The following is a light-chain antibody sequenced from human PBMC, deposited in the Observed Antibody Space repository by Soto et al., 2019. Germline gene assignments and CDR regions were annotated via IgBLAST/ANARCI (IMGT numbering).Light chain of an antibody. CDR3: QQYESFSPYT. CDR1: QSVSSS. Sequence: DIPMTQSPSTLSAFVGDRVTITCRASQSVSSSLAWYQQKPGKAPKLLIYDASTLESGVPSRFSGSGYGTEFTLTINSLQPGDFATSYCQQYESFSPYTFGQGTRLEI. CDR2: DAS. V-gene: IGKV1-5*01. J-gene: IGKJ2*01.